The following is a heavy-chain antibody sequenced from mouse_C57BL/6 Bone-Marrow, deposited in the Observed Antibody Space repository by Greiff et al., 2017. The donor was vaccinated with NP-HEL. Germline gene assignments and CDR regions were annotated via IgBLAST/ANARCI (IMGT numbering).Heavy chain of an antibody. D-gene: IGHD1-1*01. CDR3: ARTITTVVDYYAMDY. CDR2: INPNNGGT. J-gene: IGHJ4*01. Sequence: VQLQQSGPELVKPGASVKIPCKASGYTFTDYNMDWVKQSHGKSLEWIGDINPNNGGTIYNQKFKGKATLTVDKSSSTAYMELRSLTSEDTAVYYCARTITTVVDYYAMDYWGQGTSVTVSS. V-gene: IGHV1-18*01. CDR1: GYTFTDYN.